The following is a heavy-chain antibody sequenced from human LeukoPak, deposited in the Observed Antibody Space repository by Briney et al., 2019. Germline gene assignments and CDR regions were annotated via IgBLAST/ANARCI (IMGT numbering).Heavy chain of an antibody. CDR3: AREYDFWSGSLGY. J-gene: IGHJ4*02. V-gene: IGHV3-11*04. CDR1: GFTFSDYY. D-gene: IGHD3-3*01. Sequence: GGSLRLSCAASGFTFSDYYMSWIRQAPGKGLERVSYISSSGSTIYYADSVKGRLTISRDNAKNSLYLQMNSLRAEDTAVYYCAREYDFWSGSLGYWGQGTLVTVSS. CDR2: ISSSGSTI.